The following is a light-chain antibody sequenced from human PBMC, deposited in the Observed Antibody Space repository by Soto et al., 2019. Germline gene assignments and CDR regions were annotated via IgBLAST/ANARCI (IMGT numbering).Light chain of an antibody. CDR1: QIVSSSY. V-gene: IGKV3D-7*01. CDR2: GAS. CDR3: QQDYNLLWT. J-gene: IGKJ1*01. Sequence: PGERFTLSCRASQIVSSSYLTWYQQKPGQAPRLLIYGASTRATGIPARFSGSGSGTDFTLTISSLQPEDFAVYYCQQDYNLLWTFGQGTKVDIK.